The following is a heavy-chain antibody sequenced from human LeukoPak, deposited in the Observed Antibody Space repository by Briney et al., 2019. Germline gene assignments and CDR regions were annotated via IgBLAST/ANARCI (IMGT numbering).Heavy chain of an antibody. CDR1: GFTFSNYA. CDR3: AKDGRRSEPY. J-gene: IGHJ4*02. CDR2: ISAGSDT. D-gene: IGHD1-26*01. Sequence: PGGSLRLSCAASGFTFSNYAMSWVRQAPGKGLEGVSAISAGSDTYYADSVKGRFTISRDNSKNTLYLQMNSLRVEDTAIYYCAKDGRRSEPYWGQETLVTVSS. V-gene: IGHV3-23*01.